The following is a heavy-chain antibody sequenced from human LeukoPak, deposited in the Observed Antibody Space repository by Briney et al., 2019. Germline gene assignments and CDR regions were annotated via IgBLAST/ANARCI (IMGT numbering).Heavy chain of an antibody. Sequence: PGGSLRLSCAASGFTVSSNYMSWVRQAPGKGLEWVSVIYSGGSTYYADSVKGRFTISRDNSKNTLYLQMNSLRAEDTAVYYCARADLVGATTFYFDYWGQGTLVTVSS. CDR1: GFTVSSNY. CDR3: ARADLVGATTFYFDY. CDR2: IYSGGST. J-gene: IGHJ4*02. D-gene: IGHD1-26*01. V-gene: IGHV3-53*01.